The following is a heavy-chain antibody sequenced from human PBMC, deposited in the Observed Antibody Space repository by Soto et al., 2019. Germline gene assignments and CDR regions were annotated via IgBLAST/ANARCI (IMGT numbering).Heavy chain of an antibody. CDR1: GFIFSNYG. V-gene: IGHV3-30*03. Sequence: QVQLVESGGGVVQPGRSLRLSCVGSGFIFSNYGMHWVRQAPGKGLEWVAFISYDGSDILYADSVKGRFTISRDNSKSTLFLHMNRPPAEVTAIYFCAIVRAADSPLDHLGQGTLVTVSS. J-gene: IGHJ4*02. CDR3: AIVRAADSPLDH. CDR2: ISYDGSDI. D-gene: IGHD3-10*02.